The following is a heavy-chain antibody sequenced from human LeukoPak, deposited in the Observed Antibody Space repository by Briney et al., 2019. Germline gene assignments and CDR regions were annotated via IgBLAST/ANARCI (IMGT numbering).Heavy chain of an antibody. D-gene: IGHD1-26*01. CDR2: IYYSGST. CDR3: ASPIVDYYYGMDV. Sequence: PSETLSLTCTVSGGSISSYYWSWIRQPPGKGLEWIGYIYYSGSTNYNPSLKSRVTISVDTSKNQFSLKLSSVTAADTAVYYCASPIVDYYYGMDVWGQGTTVTVSS. J-gene: IGHJ6*02. V-gene: IGHV4-59*08. CDR1: GGSISSYY.